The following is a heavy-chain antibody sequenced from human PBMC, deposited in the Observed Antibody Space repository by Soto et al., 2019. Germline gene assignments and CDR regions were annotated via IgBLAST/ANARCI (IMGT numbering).Heavy chain of an antibody. J-gene: IGHJ5*02. CDR2: VHHSGST. CDR1: GGPVTTPTW. V-gene: IGHV4-4*02. D-gene: IGHD2-21*02. Sequence: QVQLQESGPRLVKPSGILSITCAVSGGPVTTPTWWTWFRQCPGKGLEWIGEVHHSGSTNYNPSLQSRVVLSVNTSNNPLSLRLTFVTAADTAFYYCTRADFLRPAWGQGLLVTVS. CDR3: TRADFLRPA.